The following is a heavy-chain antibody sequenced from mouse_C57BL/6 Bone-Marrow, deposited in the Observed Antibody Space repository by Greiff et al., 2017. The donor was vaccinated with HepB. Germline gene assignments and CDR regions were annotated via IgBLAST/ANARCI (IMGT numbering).Heavy chain of an antibody. D-gene: IGHD1-3*01. J-gene: IGHJ1*03. V-gene: IGHV2-2*01. Sequence: VQLQQSGPGLVQPSQSLSITCTVSGFSLTSYGVHWVRQSPGKGLEWLGVIWSGGSTDYNAAFISRLSISKDNSKSQVFFKMNSLQADDTAIYYCARNNLRGYFDVWGTGTTVTVSS. CDR2: IWSGGST. CDR3: ARNNLRGYFDV. CDR1: GFSLTSYG.